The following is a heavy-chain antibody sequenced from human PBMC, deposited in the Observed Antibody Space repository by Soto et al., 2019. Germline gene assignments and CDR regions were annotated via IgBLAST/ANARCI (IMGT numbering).Heavy chain of an antibody. V-gene: IGHV3-33*01. CDR3: ARDRETVVVAVTHYYGMDV. CDR2: IWYDGSNK. J-gene: IGHJ6*02. Sequence: GGSLRLSCAASGFTFSSYGMHWVRQAPGKGLEWVAVIWYDGSNKYYADSVKGRFTISRDNSKNTLYLQMNSLRAEDTAVYYCARDRETVVVAVTHYYGMDVWGQGTTVTVSS. D-gene: IGHD2-15*01. CDR1: GFTFSSYG.